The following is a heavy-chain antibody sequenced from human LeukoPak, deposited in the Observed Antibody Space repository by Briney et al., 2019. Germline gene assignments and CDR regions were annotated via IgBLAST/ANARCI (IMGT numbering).Heavy chain of an antibody. J-gene: IGHJ6*03. V-gene: IGHV3-33*06. CDR2: IWYDGSNK. CDR3: AKDGVVVPAANYYYYYYMDV. D-gene: IGHD2-2*01. CDR1: GFTFGDYA. Sequence: GRSLRLSCTASGFTFGDYAMSWVRQAPGKGLEWVAVIWYDGSNKYYADSVKGRFTISRDNSKNTLYLQMNSLRAEDTAVYYCAKDGVVVPAANYYYYYYMDVWGKGTTVTVSS.